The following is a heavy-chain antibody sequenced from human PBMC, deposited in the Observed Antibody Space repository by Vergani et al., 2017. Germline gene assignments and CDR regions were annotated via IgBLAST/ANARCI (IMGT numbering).Heavy chain of an antibody. CDR1: GGTFSSYT. D-gene: IGHD6-13*01. V-gene: IGHV1-69*02. J-gene: IGHJ6*02. Sequence: QVQLVQSGAEVKKPGSSVKVSCKASGGTFSSYTISWVRQAPGQGLEWMGRIIPILGIANYAQKFQRRVTITADKSTSTAYMELSSLRSEDTAVYYCARAAAGNYYYYGMDVWGQGTTVTVSS. CDR2: IIPILGIA. CDR3: ARAAAGNYYYYGMDV.